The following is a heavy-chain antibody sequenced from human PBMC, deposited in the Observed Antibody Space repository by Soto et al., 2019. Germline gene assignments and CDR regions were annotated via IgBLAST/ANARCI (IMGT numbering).Heavy chain of an antibody. CDR2: INANNGNT. Sequence: QVQLVQSGAEVKKPGASVKVSCKASGYTFTHYGISWVRQAPGQGLEWMGWINANNGNTDYAHKVPGRVTVTTDTCKTTADLERRSLTSDNTAVYYCARAIAGRYGQTTLDYGGQGSLVSVSS. D-gene: IGHD5-18*01. J-gene: IGHJ4*02. V-gene: IGHV1-18*01. CDR1: GYTFTHYG. CDR3: ARAIAGRYGQTTLDY.